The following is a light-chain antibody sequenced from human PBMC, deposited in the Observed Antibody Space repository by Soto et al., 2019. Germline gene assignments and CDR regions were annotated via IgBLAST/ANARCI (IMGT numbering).Light chain of an antibody. Sequence: EIVLTQSPGTLSLSPGERATLSCSASQSVRSSYLAWYQQKPGQAPRLLIYGASSRATGIPDRFSGSGSGTDFTLTISRVEPEDFAVYDCQQYGSSPLYTFGQGTKLEIK. J-gene: IGKJ2*01. CDR3: QQYGSSPLYT. V-gene: IGKV3-20*01. CDR1: QSVRSSY. CDR2: GAS.